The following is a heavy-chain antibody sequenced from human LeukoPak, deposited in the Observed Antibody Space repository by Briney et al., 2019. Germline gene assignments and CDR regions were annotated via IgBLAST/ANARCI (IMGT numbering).Heavy chain of an antibody. D-gene: IGHD5-12*01. J-gene: IGHJ4*02. CDR2: LHPDGSER. V-gene: IGHV3-7*01. Sequence: GGSLRLTCVASGFSFTKYWMTWVRQAPGKGLEWVARLHPDGSERNYVGSVEGRFTVFGDNAKSSLFLQMHSLRVEDTAVYYCARGGYSFDYLGQGTLVTVPS. CDR3: ARGGYSFDY. CDR1: GFSFTKYW.